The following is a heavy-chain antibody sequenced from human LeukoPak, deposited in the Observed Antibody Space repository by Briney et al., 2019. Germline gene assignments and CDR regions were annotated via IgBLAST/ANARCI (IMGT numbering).Heavy chain of an antibody. D-gene: IGHD6-19*01. V-gene: IGHV4-59*01. CDR3: ARVDSSGWEKTHFDY. CDR2: IYYSGST. Sequence: SETLSLTCTVSGGSISSYYWSWIRQPPGKGLEWIGYIYYSGSTNYNPSLKSRVTISVDTSKNQFSLKLSSVTAADTAVYYSARVDSSGWEKTHFDYWGQGTLVTVSS. J-gene: IGHJ4*02. CDR1: GGSISSYY.